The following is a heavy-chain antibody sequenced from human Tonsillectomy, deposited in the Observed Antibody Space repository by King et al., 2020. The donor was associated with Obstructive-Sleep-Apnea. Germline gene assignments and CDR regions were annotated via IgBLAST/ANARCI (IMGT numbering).Heavy chain of an antibody. J-gene: IGHJ6*02. Sequence: HEQLVQSGAEVKKPGSSVKVSCKASGGTFRSYAISWVRQAPGQGLEWMGGIIPMLGIANYAQKFQGRVMLTADKSTSTAYMELRSLRSEYTAVYYCARQMPEIPAYGMDVWGQGTTVTVSS. CDR2: IIPMLGIA. V-gene: IGHV1-69*09. D-gene: IGHD2-2*01. CDR3: ARQMPEIPAYGMDV. CDR1: GGTFRSYA.